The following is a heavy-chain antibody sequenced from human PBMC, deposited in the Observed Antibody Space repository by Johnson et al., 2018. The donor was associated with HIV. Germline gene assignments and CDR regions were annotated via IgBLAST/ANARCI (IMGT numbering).Heavy chain of an antibody. CDR2: IKQDGSDK. Sequence: VQLVESGGGLVQPGGSLRLSCAASGFTFSLYWMTWVRQAPGKGLEWVANIKQDGSDKYYADSVKGRFTISRDNSKNILYLQTNSLRVEDTAVYYCARDREYGLAWGWALDIWGQGTMVTRSS. V-gene: IGHV3-7*01. D-gene: IGHD6-19*01. J-gene: IGHJ3*02. CDR1: GFTFSLYW. CDR3: ARDREYGLAWGWALDI.